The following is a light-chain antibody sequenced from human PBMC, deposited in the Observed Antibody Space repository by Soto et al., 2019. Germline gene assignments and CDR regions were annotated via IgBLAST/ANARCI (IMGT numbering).Light chain of an antibody. J-gene: IGKJ1*01. CDR3: QQGSTTPIT. V-gene: IGKV1-39*01. CDR1: QTISSW. CDR2: SAF. Sequence: DIQMTQSPSTLSGSVGDRVTITCRASQTISSWLAWYQQKPGEAPRLLVYSAFRIQSGVPSRFNASGSGTDFTLSISSLQPEDFSTYYCQQGSTTPITFGLGTKVDIK.